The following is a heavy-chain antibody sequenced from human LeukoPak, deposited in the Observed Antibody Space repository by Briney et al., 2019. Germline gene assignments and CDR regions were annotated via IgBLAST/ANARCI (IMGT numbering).Heavy chain of an antibody. J-gene: IGHJ6*03. D-gene: IGHD2-15*01. CDR3: ARVVSCLRRIYYYYYYMDV. Sequence: PSETLSLTCTVDARSISSYYWSWIRQPPGKGLEWIGYAYYSGSNNSNPSLKSRVTISVATSKNQFSLKLSSVTAADTAVYYCARVVSCLRRIYYYYYYMDVWGKGTTVTISS. CDR1: ARSISSYY. CDR2: AYYSGSN. V-gene: IGHV4-59*01.